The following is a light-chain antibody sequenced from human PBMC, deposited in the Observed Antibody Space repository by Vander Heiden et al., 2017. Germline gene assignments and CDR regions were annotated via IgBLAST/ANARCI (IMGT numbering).Light chain of an antibody. Sequence: SSELTQDAAVSVALGQIVSITSPGTSLRSYYASWYQQKPGQTPILVIYAKDNRPSGIPDRFSGSSSGNTASLTITGAQAEDEADYYCKSRDRSGNSYVFGTGTKVTVL. CDR1: SLRSYY. CDR3: KSRDRSGNSYV. CDR2: AKD. J-gene: IGLJ1*01. V-gene: IGLV3-19*01.